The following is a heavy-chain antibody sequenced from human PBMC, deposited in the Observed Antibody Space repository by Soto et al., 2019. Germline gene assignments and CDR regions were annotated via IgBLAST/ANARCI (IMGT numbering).Heavy chain of an antibody. V-gene: IGHV1-18*01. D-gene: IGHD3-10*01. CDR3: ARGVGSGSYYNQYNWFDP. CDR2: INAYNGNT. J-gene: IGHJ5*02. CDR1: GYTFTNYG. Sequence: QVQLVQSGGEVKKPGASVKVSCKASGYTFTNYGISWVRQAPGQGLEWMVWINAYNGNTKYAQKVQGRVNMTTDTSTSTAYMELRSLRSDDTAVYYCARGVGSGSYYNQYNWFDPWGQGTLVTVSS.